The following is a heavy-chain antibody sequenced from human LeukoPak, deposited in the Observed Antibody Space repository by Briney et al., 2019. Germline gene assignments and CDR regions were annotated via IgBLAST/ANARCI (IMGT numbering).Heavy chain of an antibody. D-gene: IGHD5-12*01. V-gene: IGHV1-18*01. J-gene: IGHJ4*02. Sequence: ASVKVSCKASGYTFTSYGINWVRQAPGQGLEWMAWISAYNGNTNYAQKLQGRATMTTDTSTSTAYMELRSLRSDDTAVYYCARDDALVATGSFDYWGQGALVTVSS. CDR2: ISAYNGNT. CDR1: GYTFTSYG. CDR3: ARDDALVATGSFDY.